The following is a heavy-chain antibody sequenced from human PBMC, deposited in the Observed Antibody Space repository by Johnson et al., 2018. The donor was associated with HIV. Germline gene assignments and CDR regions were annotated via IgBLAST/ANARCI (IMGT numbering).Heavy chain of an antibody. D-gene: IGHD6-6*01. Sequence: VQLVESGGGLVKPGGSLRLSCAASGFTFSRYWMNWVRQAPGKGLEWVANINQDGSEKYYVDSVKGRFTISRDNAKNSLYLQMNSLRVEDTGVYYCARGASSSNSFDIWGQGTMVTVSS. CDR1: GFTFSRYW. V-gene: IGHV3-7*05. CDR3: ARGASSSNSFDI. CDR2: INQDGSEK. J-gene: IGHJ3*02.